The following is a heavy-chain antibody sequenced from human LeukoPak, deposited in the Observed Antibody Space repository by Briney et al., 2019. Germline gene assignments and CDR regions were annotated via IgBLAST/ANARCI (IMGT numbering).Heavy chain of an antibody. CDR3: ARGPGSLGLSP. CDR2: INHSGDT. V-gene: IGHV4-34*01. CDR1: GGSFTNYY. Sequence: PSETLSLTCNVSGGSFTNYYWSWIGQTPEKGRKWIGQINHSGDTSYNPSLRSRMTLSVDRSKNQFSLKVTSVTAADTGVYYCARGPGSLGLSPWGQGTLVTVSS. D-gene: IGHD3-16*01. J-gene: IGHJ5*02.